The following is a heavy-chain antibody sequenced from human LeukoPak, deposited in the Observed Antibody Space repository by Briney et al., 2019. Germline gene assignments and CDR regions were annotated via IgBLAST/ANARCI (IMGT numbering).Heavy chain of an antibody. Sequence: GESLKISCQISGYTPYTYWIAWVRQWPGKGLEWMGVIYPGDSDVKYSPSFGDLVTISADKFTDTAYLQWRSLRASDTAIYYCASRYTGALRGAYDMWGLGTTVTVSS. CDR1: GYTPYTYW. D-gene: IGHD7-27*01. CDR3: ASRYTGALRGAYDM. V-gene: IGHV5-51*01. J-gene: IGHJ3*02. CDR2: IYPGDSDV.